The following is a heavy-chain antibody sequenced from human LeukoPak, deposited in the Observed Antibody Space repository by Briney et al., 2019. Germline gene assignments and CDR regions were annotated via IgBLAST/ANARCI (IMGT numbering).Heavy chain of an antibody. Sequence: ASVKVSCKASGYTFTGYYMHWVRQAPGQGRAWMGWINPNSGGTNYAQKFQGRVTITRDTSISTAYMELSRLTSDDTAVYYCARCSGGSCYSTSRLRYWGQGTLVTVSS. CDR2: INPNSGGT. J-gene: IGHJ4*02. CDR3: ARCSGGSCYSTSRLRY. V-gene: IGHV1-2*02. D-gene: IGHD2-15*01. CDR1: GYTFTGYY.